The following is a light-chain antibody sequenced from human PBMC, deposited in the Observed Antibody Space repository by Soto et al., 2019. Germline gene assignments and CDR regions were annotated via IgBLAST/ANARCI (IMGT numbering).Light chain of an antibody. CDR2: DAS. Sequence: DIQMTQSPSSLSASVGDRVTIICQASQDITNYLNWYQQKPGKAPKLLIYDASNLETGVPSRFSGSGSETHFSFTISSLQPEDIATYYCQQYDNVPFTFGQGTRLEMK. CDR1: QDITNY. J-gene: IGKJ5*01. V-gene: IGKV1-33*01. CDR3: QQYDNVPFT.